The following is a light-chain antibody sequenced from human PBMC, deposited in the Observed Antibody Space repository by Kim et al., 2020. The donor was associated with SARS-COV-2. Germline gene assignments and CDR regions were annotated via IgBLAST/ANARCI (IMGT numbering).Light chain of an antibody. J-gene: IGLJ2*01. V-gene: IGLV1-51*01. Sequence: GQRVTISCHGSSSNMGNNYVSWYQQLPGTAPKLLIYDNTKRPSGIPDRFSGSKSGTSATLGITGLQTGDEADYYCGTWDSSLSAVVFGGGTQLTVL. CDR3: GTWDSSLSAVV. CDR2: DNT. CDR1: SSNMGNNY.